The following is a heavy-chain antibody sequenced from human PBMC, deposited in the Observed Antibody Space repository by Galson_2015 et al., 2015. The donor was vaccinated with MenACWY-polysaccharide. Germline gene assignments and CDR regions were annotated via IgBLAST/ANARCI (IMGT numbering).Heavy chain of an antibody. Sequence: SLRLSCAVSGFTFSNNWIHWVRQAPGKGLVWVSRINSDASSTAYADSVKGRFTISRDNAENTLYLQMNSLRVEDTAVYYCVGPLGRGGTGAYGMDAWGQGTTVTVSS. D-gene: IGHD3-10*01. V-gene: IGHV3-74*01. CDR2: INSDASST. J-gene: IGHJ6*02. CDR1: GFTFSNNW. CDR3: VGPLGRGGTGAYGMDA.